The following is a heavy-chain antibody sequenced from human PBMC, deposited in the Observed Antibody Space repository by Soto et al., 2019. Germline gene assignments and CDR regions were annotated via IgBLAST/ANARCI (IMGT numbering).Heavy chain of an antibody. CDR3: ARARGHPYRYCSGDQCYSTYFDY. J-gene: IGHJ4*02. V-gene: IGHV4-59*01. CDR2: VSYSGST. D-gene: IGHD2-15*01. Sequence: QMQLQESGPGLVKPSETLSLTCNVSGGSISSYYWGWIRQPPGKGLEWIGYVSYSGSTNYNPSLNSRLTMSVDTSKRHFSLELRSVTAADTAVYYCARARGHPYRYCSGDQCYSTYFDYWGQGTLVTVSS. CDR1: GGSISSYY.